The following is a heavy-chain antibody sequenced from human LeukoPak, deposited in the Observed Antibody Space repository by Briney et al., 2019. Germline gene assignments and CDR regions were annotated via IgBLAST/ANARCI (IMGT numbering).Heavy chain of an antibody. J-gene: IGHJ4*02. CDR2: VYHIGNT. CDR1: GYSLSRGYY. Sequence: TSETLSLTCSVSGYSLSRGYYWAWIRQPPGRGLEWIGTVYHIGNTYYNPSLESRASMSVDTSTNEFSLTLKSVTAADTAVYYCARAGWIITSAIGYWGQGALVTVSS. V-gene: IGHV4-38-2*02. CDR3: ARAGWIITSAIGY. D-gene: IGHD3-22*01.